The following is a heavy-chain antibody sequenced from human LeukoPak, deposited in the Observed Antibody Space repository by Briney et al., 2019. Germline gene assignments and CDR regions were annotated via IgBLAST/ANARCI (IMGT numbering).Heavy chain of an antibody. D-gene: IGHD1-26*01. CDR2: ISGTGDNT. CDR3: AKMKGHPLPKYYMDV. CDR1: GFSFSGFA. Sequence: GGSLRLSCAASGFSFSGFAMSWVRRTPGKGLEWVSGISGTGDNTLSADSDKVRFTISRDNYKNTLTLEMNSQRAEDTAIYYCAKMKGHPLPKYYMDVWGQGTTVTVSS. J-gene: IGHJ6*01. V-gene: IGHV3-23*01.